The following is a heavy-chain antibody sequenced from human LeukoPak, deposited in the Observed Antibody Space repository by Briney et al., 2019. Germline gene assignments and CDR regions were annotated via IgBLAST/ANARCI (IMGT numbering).Heavy chain of an antibody. CDR2: IYYSGST. CDR3: ARSITMVRGGNWFDP. CDR1: GGSISSYC. Sequence: SETLSLTCTVSGGSISSYCWSWIRQPPGKGLEWIGYIYYSGSTNYNPSLKSRVTISVDTSKNQFSLKLSSVTAADTAVYYCARSITMVRGGNWFDPWGQGTLVTVSS. D-gene: IGHD3-10*01. J-gene: IGHJ5*02. V-gene: IGHV4-59*01.